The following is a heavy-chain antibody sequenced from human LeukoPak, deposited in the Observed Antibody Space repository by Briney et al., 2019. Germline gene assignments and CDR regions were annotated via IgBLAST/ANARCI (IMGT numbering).Heavy chain of an antibody. CDR1: GFTVSSNY. Sequence: GGSLRLSCAASGFTVSSNYMSWVRQAPGKGLEWVSVIYSGGSTYYADSVKGRFTISRDNSKNTLYLQMNSLRAEDTAVYYCARASGYYDILTVHDGDYFDYWGQGTLVTVSS. CDR2: IYSGGST. CDR3: ARASGYYDILTVHDGDYFDY. J-gene: IGHJ4*02. V-gene: IGHV3-66*01. D-gene: IGHD3-9*01.